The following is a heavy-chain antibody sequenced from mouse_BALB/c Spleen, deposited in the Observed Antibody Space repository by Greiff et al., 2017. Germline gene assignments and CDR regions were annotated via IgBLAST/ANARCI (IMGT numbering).Heavy chain of an antibody. Sequence: EVMLVESGPSLVKPSQTLSLTCSVTGDSITSGYWNWIRKFPGNKLEYMGYISYSGSTYYNPSLKSRISITRDTSKNQYYLQLNSVTTEDTATYYCARDDYYYGSSYYWGQGTTLTVSS. CDR1: GDSITSGY. CDR3: ARDDYYYGSSYY. D-gene: IGHD1-1*01. CDR2: ISYSGST. J-gene: IGHJ2*01. V-gene: IGHV3-8*02.